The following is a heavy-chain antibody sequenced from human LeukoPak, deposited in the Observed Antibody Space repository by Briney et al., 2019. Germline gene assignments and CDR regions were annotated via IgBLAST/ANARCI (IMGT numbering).Heavy chain of an antibody. J-gene: IGHJ4*02. V-gene: IGHV3-21*01. CDR2: ISSSSTYI. CDR1: GFTFSSHN. CDR3: ASGDVAVAGTGFDY. D-gene: IGHD6-19*01. Sequence: GGSLRLSCAASGFTFSSHNMNWVRQAPGKGLEWVSSISSSSTYIYYAASVKGRFTISRDNAKNSLYLQMNSLRAEDTAVYYCASGDVAVAGTGFDYWGQGTLVTVSS.